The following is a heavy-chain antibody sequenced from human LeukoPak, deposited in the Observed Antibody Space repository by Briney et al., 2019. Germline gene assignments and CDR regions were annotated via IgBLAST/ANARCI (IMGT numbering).Heavy chain of an antibody. CDR3: ARDLAYPGAFDI. D-gene: IGHD3-10*01. CDR2: ISISSNSI. CDR1: GFTFSDYY. J-gene: IGHJ3*02. V-gene: IGHV3-11*01. Sequence: GGSLRLSCAASGFTFSDYYMSWIRQAPGKGLEWISYISISSNSINYADSVKGRFTISRDNTKNSLFLQMNSLRAEDTAVYYCARDLAYPGAFDIWGQGTMVTVSS.